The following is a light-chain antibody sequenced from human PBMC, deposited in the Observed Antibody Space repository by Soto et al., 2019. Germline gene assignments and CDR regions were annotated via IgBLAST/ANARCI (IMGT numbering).Light chain of an antibody. CDR2: WAS. Sequence: DIVMTQSPDSLAVTLGERATINCKSSQSILYSSNNKNYLVWYQQNTGQHPKVLIYWASTRESGVPDRFSGSGSGTDFTRTISSLQSEDVAVYYCQQYYSAPLTFCGGTKVDIK. V-gene: IGKV4-1*01. J-gene: IGKJ4*01. CDR3: QQYYSAPLT. CDR1: QSILYSSNNKNY.